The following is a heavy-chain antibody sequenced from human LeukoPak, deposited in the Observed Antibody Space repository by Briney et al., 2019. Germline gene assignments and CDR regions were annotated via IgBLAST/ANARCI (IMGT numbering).Heavy chain of an antibody. CDR1: GDSVSSNTAA. V-gene: IGHV6-1*01. J-gene: IGHJ5*02. CDR2: IYYRSQYYT. D-gene: IGHD1/OR15-1a*01. CDR3: ARMEQWPPNGWFDP. Sequence: SQTLSLTCAISGDSVSSNTAAWNWIRQSPSRGLEWLGRIYYRSQYYTDYAVSVKSRITINPDTSKNQFYLQLNSVTPDDTAVYYCARMEQWPPNGWFDPWGQGTLVTVSS.